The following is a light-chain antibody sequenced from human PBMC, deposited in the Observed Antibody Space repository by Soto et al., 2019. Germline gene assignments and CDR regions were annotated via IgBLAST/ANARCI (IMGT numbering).Light chain of an antibody. J-gene: IGLJ1*01. V-gene: IGLV2-14*01. CDR3: SSYTSSSTQV. CDR1: SSDVGNYNS. CDR2: DVS. Sequence: QSVLTQPASVSGSPGQSITISCTGTSSDVGNYNSVSWYQQHPGKAPKLMIYDVSNRPSGVSNRFSGSKSGNTASLTISGLQAEDEADYYCSSYTSSSTQVFGTGTKVTVL.